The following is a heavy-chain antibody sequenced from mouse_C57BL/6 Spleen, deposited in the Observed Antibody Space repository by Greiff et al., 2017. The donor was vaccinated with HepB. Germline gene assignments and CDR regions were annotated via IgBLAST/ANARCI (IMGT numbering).Heavy chain of an antibody. Sequence: EVNVVESGGGLVKPGGSLKLSCAASGFTFSDYGMHWVRQAPEKGLEWVAYISSGSSTIYYADTVKGRFTISRDNAKNTLFLQMTSLRSEDTAMYYCARSHYYGSSSWFAYWGQGTLVTVSA. J-gene: IGHJ3*01. CDR3: ARSHYYGSSSWFAY. D-gene: IGHD1-1*01. CDR2: ISSGSSTI. CDR1: GFTFSDYG. V-gene: IGHV5-17*01.